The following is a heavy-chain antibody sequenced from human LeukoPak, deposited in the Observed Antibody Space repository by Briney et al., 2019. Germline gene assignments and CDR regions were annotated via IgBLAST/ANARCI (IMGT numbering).Heavy chain of an antibody. CDR3: ATYEQQLAFDY. Sequence: PSETLSLTCAVYGGSFSGYYWSWIRQPAGKGLEWIGRIYTSGSTNYNPSLRSRVTMSIDTSKKKFSLKLSSVTAADTAVYYCATYEQQLAFDYWGQGTLVTVSS. J-gene: IGHJ4*02. V-gene: IGHV4-59*10. D-gene: IGHD6-13*01. CDR2: IYTSGST. CDR1: GGSFSGYY.